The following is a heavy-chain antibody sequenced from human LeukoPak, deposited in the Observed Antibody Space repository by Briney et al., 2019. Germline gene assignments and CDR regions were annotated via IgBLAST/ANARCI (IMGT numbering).Heavy chain of an antibody. V-gene: IGHV5-10-1*01. J-gene: IGHJ4*02. Sequence: GESLRISCKGSGYSFTSYWISWVRQMLGKGLEWMGRIDPSDSYTNYSPSFQGHVTISADKSISTAYLQWSSLKASDTAMYYCARHYDTNWGPPFFDYWGQGTLVTVSS. CDR2: IDPSDSYT. CDR3: ARHYDTNWGPPFFDY. CDR1: GYSFTSYW. D-gene: IGHD3-9*01.